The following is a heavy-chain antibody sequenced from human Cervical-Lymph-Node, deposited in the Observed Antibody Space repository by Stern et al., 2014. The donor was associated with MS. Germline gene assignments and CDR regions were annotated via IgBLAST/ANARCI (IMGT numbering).Heavy chain of an antibody. V-gene: IGHV4-61*02. CDR3: ARGDFGDSWAFDS. Sequence: QVQLQESGPGLVKPSQTLSLTCTVSGGSITSGTYYWNWIRQPAGKGLEWIGRVYSGGNTNSYASGRGPHYNPSLQSRVTLSLDTSKNRFPRRLSSVTAADTALYFCARGDFGDSWAFDSWGRGILVTVSS. D-gene: IGHD4-17*01. J-gene: IGHJ4*02. CDR2: VYSGGNT. CDR1: GGSITSGTYY.